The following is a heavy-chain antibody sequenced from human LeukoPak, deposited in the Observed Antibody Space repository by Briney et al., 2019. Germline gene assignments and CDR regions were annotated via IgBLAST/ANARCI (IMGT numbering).Heavy chain of an antibody. CDR2: IIPIFGTA. D-gene: IGHD3-22*01. Sequence: SVKVSCKASGGTFSSYATSWVRQAPGQGLEWMGGIIPIFGTANYAQKFQGRVTITADESTSTAYMELSSLRSEDTAVYYCARSLVVVITTEGNYFDYWGQGTLVTVSS. CDR3: ARSLVVVITTEGNYFDY. CDR1: GGTFSSYA. V-gene: IGHV1-69*13. J-gene: IGHJ4*02.